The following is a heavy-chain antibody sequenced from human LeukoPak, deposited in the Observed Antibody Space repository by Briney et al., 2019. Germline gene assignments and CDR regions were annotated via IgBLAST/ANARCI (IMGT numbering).Heavy chain of an antibody. Sequence: ASVKVSCKASGYTFTGYFMHWVRQAPGQGLEWMGWINPNSGGTNYAQKFQGRVTMTTDTSVSTAYMDLSRLTSDDTAVYYCARDRPGDYVWGGIGYWGQGTLVTVSS. J-gene: IGHJ4*02. CDR3: ARDRPGDYVWGGIGY. D-gene: IGHD3-16*01. CDR1: GYTFTGYF. CDR2: INPNSGGT. V-gene: IGHV1-2*02.